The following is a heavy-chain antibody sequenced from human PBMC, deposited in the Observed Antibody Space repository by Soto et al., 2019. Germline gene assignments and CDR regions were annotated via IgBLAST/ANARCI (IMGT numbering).Heavy chain of an antibody. J-gene: IGHJ1*01. V-gene: IGHV3-48*01. D-gene: IGHD4-17*01. CDR2: ISSSSSTI. CDR1: GFTFSSYS. CDR3: AYGADGPLYFQY. Sequence: GGSLRLSCAASGFTFSSYSMNWVRQAPGKGLEWVSYISSSSSTIYYADSVKGRFTISRDNAKNSLYLLMNSLRAEDTAVYYCAYGADGPLYFQYWGQGTLVTVSS.